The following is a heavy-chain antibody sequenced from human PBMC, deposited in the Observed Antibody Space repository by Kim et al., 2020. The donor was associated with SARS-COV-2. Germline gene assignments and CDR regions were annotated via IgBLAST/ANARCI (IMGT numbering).Heavy chain of an antibody. D-gene: IGHD3-22*01. Sequence: GGSLRLSCAASGFTFSSYSMNWVRQAPGKGLEWVSSISSSSSYIYYADSVKGRFTISRDNAKNSLYLQMNSLRAEDTAVYYCARGDSSGYYYTLGGPNYWGQGTLVTVSA. V-gene: IGHV3-21*01. CDR2: ISSSSSYI. CDR3: ARGDSSGYYYTLGGPNY. J-gene: IGHJ4*02. CDR1: GFTFSSYS.